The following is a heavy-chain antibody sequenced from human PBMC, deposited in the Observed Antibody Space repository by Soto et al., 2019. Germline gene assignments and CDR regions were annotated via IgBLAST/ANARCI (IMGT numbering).Heavy chain of an antibody. J-gene: IGHJ6*02. D-gene: IGHD3-10*01. CDR3: ARTSTWFESIEPYYYYGMDV. CDR1: GYTFTSYG. Sequence: QVPLVQSGAEVKKPGASVKVSCKASGYTFTSYGISWVRQAPGQGLEWMGWISAYNGNTNYAQKLQGRVTMTTDTSTSTAYMELRSLRSDDTAVYYCARTSTWFESIEPYYYYGMDVWGQGTTVTVSS. V-gene: IGHV1-18*01. CDR2: ISAYNGNT.